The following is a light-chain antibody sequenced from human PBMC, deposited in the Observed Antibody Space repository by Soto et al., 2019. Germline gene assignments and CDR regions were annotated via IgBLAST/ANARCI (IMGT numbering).Light chain of an antibody. Sequence: QSALTQPASVSGSPGQSITISCSGTNTDVGAYDYVSWYQQHPGKAPNLILYDVINRPSGVSDRFSGAKSGNTASLTISGRQAEDEAEYFCSSYSTSSNLVFGTGTKVTVL. V-gene: IGLV2-14*03. J-gene: IGLJ1*01. CDR1: NTDVGAYDY. CDR2: DVI. CDR3: SSYSTSSNLV.